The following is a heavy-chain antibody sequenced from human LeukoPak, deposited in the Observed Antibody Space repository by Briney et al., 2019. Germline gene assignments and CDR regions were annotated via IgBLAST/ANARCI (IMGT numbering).Heavy chain of an antibody. CDR2: ISSSSSYI. CDR3: ARGTLNIPGEHGAFDY. V-gene: IGHV3-21*01. CDR1: GFTFSNYW. D-gene: IGHD1-14*01. J-gene: IGHJ4*02. Sequence: GGSLRLSCAASGFTFSNYWMSWVRQAPGKGLEWVSSISSSSSYIYYADSVKGRFTISRDNAKNSLYLQMNSLRAEDTAVYYCARGTLNIPGEHGAFDYWGQGTLVTVSS.